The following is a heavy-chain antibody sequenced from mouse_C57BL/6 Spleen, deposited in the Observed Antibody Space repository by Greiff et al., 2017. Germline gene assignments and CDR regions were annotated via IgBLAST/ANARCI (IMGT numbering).Heavy chain of an antibody. J-gene: IGHJ2*01. CDR1: GFTFSDYY. Sequence: EVQVVESEGGLVQPGSSMKLSCTASGFTFSDYYMAWVRQVPEKGLEWVANINYDGSSTYYLDSLKSRFIISRDNAKNMLYLQMSSLKSEDTATXYCAREKDEYDGYLYDFDYWGQGTTLTVSS. CDR3: AREKDEYDGYLYDFDY. V-gene: IGHV5-16*01. D-gene: IGHD2-3*01. CDR2: INYDGSST.